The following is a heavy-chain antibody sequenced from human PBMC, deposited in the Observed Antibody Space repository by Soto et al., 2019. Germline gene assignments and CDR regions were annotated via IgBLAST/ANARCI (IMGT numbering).Heavy chain of an antibody. CDR2: IIPVFNTS. J-gene: IGHJ4*02. CDR1: GGTLSNSA. D-gene: IGHD4-17*01. CDR3: ARMADSLTTVTYYFFDI. Sequence: ASVKVSCKASGGTLSNSAISWVRQAPGQRLQWMGGIIPVFNTSNSAQNLQGRVKFSADESTSTAYMELSGLTSDDTAMYFCARMADSLTTVTYYFFDIWGQGTQVTVSS. V-gene: IGHV1-69*13.